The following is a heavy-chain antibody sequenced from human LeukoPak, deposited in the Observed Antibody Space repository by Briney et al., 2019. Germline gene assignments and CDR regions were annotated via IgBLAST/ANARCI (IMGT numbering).Heavy chain of an antibody. CDR3: ARVYGDYFDY. CDR1: GFTFSDYY. CDR2: ITTSHTTV. V-gene: IGHV3-11*01. J-gene: IGHJ4*02. Sequence: PGGSLRLSCGVSGFTFSDYYMSWIRQAPGKGLEWISYITTSHTTVYYADSVKGRFTISRDNAKKSQYLEMNSLRAEDTAVYYCARVYGDYFDYWGQGTLVTVSS. D-gene: IGHD4-17*01.